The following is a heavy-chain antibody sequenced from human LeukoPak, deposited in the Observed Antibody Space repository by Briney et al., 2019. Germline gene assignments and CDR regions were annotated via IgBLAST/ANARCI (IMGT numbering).Heavy chain of an antibody. Sequence: SETLSLTCAVYGGSFSGYYWSWIRQPPGKGLEWIGEINHSGSTNYNPSLKSRFTISVDTSKNQFSLKLSSVTAADTAVYYCARVPSHYDFWSGYYYYFDYWGQGTLVTVSS. CDR1: GGSFSGYY. V-gene: IGHV4-34*01. CDR2: INHSGST. J-gene: IGHJ4*02. CDR3: ARVPSHYDFWSGYYYYFDY. D-gene: IGHD3-3*01.